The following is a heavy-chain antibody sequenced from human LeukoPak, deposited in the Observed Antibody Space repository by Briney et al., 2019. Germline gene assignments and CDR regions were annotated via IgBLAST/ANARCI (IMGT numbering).Heavy chain of an antibody. CDR1: GFDFRSYA. J-gene: IGHJ4*02. Sequence: GGSLRLSCTASGFDFRSYAMAWVRQAPGKGLKGVAAIGSDGDRVHEDSVKGRFTISRDNSKSTLYLQMDNLRAEDTAVYFCAKSAGVATIYLDSWGQGALVTVSS. D-gene: IGHD5-12*01. V-gene: IGHV3-23*01. CDR2: IGSDGDR. CDR3: AKSAGVATIYLDS.